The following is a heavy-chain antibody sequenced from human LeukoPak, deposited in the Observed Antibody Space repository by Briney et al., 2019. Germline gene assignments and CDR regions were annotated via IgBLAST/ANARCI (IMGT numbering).Heavy chain of an antibody. CDR3: AKVPLDGDILTGRYYMDV. Sequence: ASVKVSCKASGYTFTSYYMHWVRQAPGQGLEWMGIINPSGGSTSYAQKFQGRVTMTRDMSTSTVYMELSSLRSEDTAVYYCAKVPLDGDILTGRYYMDVWGKGTTVTVSS. J-gene: IGHJ6*03. CDR1: GYTFTSYY. V-gene: IGHV1-46*01. D-gene: IGHD3-9*01. CDR2: INPSGGST.